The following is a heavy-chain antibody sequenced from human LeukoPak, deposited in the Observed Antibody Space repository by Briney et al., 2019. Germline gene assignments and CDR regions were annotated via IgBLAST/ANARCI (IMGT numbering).Heavy chain of an antibody. J-gene: IGHJ4*02. CDR1: GSSFTNYW. CDR3: ARDDSSGYDY. D-gene: IGHD3-22*01. CDR2: IDPSDSYT. Sequence: GASLKISCKGSGSSFTNYWISWVRPMLGKGLEWMGRIDPSDSYTNYSPSFQGHVTISADKSISTAYLQWSSLKASDTAMYYCARDDSSGYDYWGQGTLVTVSS. V-gene: IGHV5-10-1*01.